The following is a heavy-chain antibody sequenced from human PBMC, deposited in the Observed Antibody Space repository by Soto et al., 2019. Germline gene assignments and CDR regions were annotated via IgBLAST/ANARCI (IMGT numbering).Heavy chain of an antibody. CDR2: IYYSGST. CDR1: GGSISSYY. D-gene: IGHD5-18*01. V-gene: IGHV4-59*01. CDR3: ARDMDTAGAFDY. Sequence: SETLSLTCTVSGGSISSYYWSWIRQPPGKGLEWIGYIYYSGSTNYNPSLKSRVTISVDTSKNQFSLKLSSVTAADTAVYYCARDMDTAGAFDYWGQGTLVTVSP. J-gene: IGHJ4*02.